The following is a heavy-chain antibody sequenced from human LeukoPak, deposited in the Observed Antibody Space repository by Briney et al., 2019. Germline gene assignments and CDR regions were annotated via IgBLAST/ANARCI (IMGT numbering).Heavy chain of an antibody. CDR3: ARDLYGGTSATFDY. Sequence: ASVKVSCKASGYTFAGYYMHWVRQAPGQGLEWMGWINPNSGGTYYAQKFQGRVTMTSDTSISTAYMELSRLRSDNTAVYYCARDLYGGTSATFDYWGQGTLVTVSS. V-gene: IGHV1-2*02. J-gene: IGHJ4*02. CDR2: INPNSGGT. CDR1: GYTFAGYY. D-gene: IGHD4-23*01.